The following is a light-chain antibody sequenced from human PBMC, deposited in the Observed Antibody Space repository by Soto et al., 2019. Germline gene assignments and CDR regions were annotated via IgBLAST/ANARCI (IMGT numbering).Light chain of an antibody. CDR3: QHYNSYSEA. J-gene: IGKJ1*01. V-gene: IGKV1-5*03. CDR2: KAS. CDR1: QSISVW. Sequence: DIQITQSPSTLSASVGDRVTITCRASQSISVWLAWYQQKAGKAPNLLIYKASRLESGVPSGFSGSGSETEFTLTISSLQPDDFATYYCQHYNSYSEAFGQGTKVDIK.